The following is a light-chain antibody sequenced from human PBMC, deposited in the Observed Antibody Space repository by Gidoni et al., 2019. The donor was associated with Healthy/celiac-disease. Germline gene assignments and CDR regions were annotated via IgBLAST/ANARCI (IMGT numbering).Light chain of an antibody. CDR3: QQYGSSPLYT. CDR1: QTVSSNY. V-gene: IGKV3D-20*01. J-gene: IGKJ2*01. Sequence: EIVLTQSPATLSLSPGERATLSCGASQTVSSNYLAWYQQKPGLAPRLLIYGASSRATGIPDRFSGSGSGTDFTLTISRLEPEDFTMYYCQQYGSSPLYTFGQGTKLEIK. CDR2: GAS.